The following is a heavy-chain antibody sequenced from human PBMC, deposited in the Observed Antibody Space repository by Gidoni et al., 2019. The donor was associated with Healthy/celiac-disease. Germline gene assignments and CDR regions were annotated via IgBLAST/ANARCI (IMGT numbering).Heavy chain of an antibody. CDR1: GFTFSSYS. J-gene: IGHJ6*03. CDR3: ARDPYCSSTSCRIVGYYYYYMDV. D-gene: IGHD2-2*01. Sequence: EVQLVESGGGLVKPGGSLRLSCEAPGFTFSSYSMNWVRQAPGKGLEWVSSISSSSSYIYYADSVKGRFTISRDNAKNSLYLQMNSLRAEDTAVYYCARDPYCSSTSCRIVGYYYYYMDVWGKGTTVTVSS. V-gene: IGHV3-21*01. CDR2: ISSSSSYI.